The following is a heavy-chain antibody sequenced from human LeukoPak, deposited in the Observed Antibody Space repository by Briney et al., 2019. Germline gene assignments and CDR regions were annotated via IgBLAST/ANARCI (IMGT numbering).Heavy chain of an antibody. CDR3: AREPESGSYNDY. CDR2: IYYSGST. D-gene: IGHD3-10*01. J-gene: IGHJ4*02. Sequence: PSETLSLTCTVSGGSISSYYWSWIPQPPGKGLEWIGYIYYSGSTNYNPSLKSRVTISVDTSKNQFSLKLSSVTAADTAVYYCAREPESGSYNDYWGQGTLVTVSS. CDR1: GGSISSYY. V-gene: IGHV4-59*01.